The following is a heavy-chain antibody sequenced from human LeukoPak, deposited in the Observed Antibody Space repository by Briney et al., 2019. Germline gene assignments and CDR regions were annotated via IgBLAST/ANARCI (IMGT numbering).Heavy chain of an antibody. D-gene: IGHD4-17*01. CDR2: INYCGCT. V-gene: IGHV4-34*01. J-gene: IGHJ6*03. Sequence: SETLSLPCAVYGGSFCVYYWSWIRQPPGEGLEWIGEINYCGCTNHNPSLKSRVTLSVDPSKNQFHLKLSSVTAADTAVYYCARLVKDGDYLYYYYYMDVWGKGTTVTVSS. CDR3: ARLVKDGDYLYYYYYMDV. CDR1: GGSFCVYY.